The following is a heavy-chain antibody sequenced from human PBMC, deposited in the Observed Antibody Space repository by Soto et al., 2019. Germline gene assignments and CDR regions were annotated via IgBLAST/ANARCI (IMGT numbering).Heavy chain of an antibody. CDR3: ARRRIATTTNNWFDP. D-gene: IGHD1-1*01. Sequence: SESLCRTCSVCGAALNSGHSYWSWICQVPGKGLWWLGHIYVTVAVDYNPSLRGRITISQDTSERQVSLNLRIVTAADTAVYCCARRRIATTTNNWFDPCGQHTLITVSS. V-gene: IGHV4-31*03. CDR2: IYVTVAV. CDR1: GAALNSGHSY. J-gene: IGHJ5*02.